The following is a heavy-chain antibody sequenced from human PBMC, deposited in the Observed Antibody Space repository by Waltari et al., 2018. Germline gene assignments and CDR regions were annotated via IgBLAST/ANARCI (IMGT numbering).Heavy chain of an antibody. V-gene: IGHV3-21*01. CDR2: IRGGSSFK. J-gene: IGHJ4*02. CDR1: GFTFSSYT. Sequence: EVQLVGSGGGLVKPGGSLRISCAASGFTFSSYTMNWVRQAPGKGLGLFSFIRGGSSFKYYADSVTGRFTISRDNVNNSLYLQMNSLRVEDTAVYYCAREWGVMIGTAGFYFDYWAQGALVTVFS. CDR3: AREWGVMIGTAGFYFDY. D-gene: IGHD2-21*02.